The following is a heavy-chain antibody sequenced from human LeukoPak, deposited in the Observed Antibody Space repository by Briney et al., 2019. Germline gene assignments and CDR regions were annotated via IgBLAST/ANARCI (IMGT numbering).Heavy chain of an antibody. CDR3: ARGRYHYDILTGYPSY. Sequence: GGSLRLSCAASGFTFSSYSMNWVRQAPGKGLEWVSSITSSSSYIYYADSVKGRFTISRDNAKKSLYLQMNSLRAEDTAVYYCARGRYHYDILTGYPSYWGQGTLVTVSS. D-gene: IGHD3-9*01. CDR2: ITSSSSYI. J-gene: IGHJ4*02. V-gene: IGHV3-21*01. CDR1: GFTFSSYS.